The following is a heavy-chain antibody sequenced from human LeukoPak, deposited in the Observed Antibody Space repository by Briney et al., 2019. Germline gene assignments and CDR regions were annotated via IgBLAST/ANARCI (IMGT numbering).Heavy chain of an antibody. V-gene: IGHV3-33*01. CDR2: IWYDGNNK. CDR1: GFTFSNYG. CDR3: ATWDFDY. J-gene: IGHJ4*02. Sequence: GGSLRLSCATSGFTFSNYGMHWVRQAPGKGLEWVAVIWYDGNNKYYADSVKGRFTISRDNSKNTLYLQMNSLRAEDTAVYYCATWDFDYWGQGTLVTVSS.